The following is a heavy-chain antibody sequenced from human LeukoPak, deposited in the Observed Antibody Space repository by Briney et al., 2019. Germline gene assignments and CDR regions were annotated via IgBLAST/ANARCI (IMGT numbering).Heavy chain of an antibody. CDR3: TTGDLVATSFNPGGIAAACIPQAFDY. CDR1: GFTFSNAW. CDR2: MKSKTDGGTT. V-gene: IGHV3-15*01. D-gene: IGHD6-13*01. J-gene: IGHJ4*02. Sequence: GGSLRLSCAASGFTFSNAWMSWVRQAPGKGLEWVGRMKSKTDGGTTGYAAPVKGRFTISRDDTKNTLYLQMHSLKTEATAVYSCTTGDLVATSFNPGGIAAACIPQAFDYWGQGTLVTVPS.